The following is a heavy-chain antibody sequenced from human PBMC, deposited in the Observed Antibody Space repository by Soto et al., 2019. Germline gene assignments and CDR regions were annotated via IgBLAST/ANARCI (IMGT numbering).Heavy chain of an antibody. J-gene: IGHJ3*02. CDR3: AKYTAAGTRISLADAFDI. Sequence: PGGSLRLSCAASGFTFSSYAMSWVRQAPGKGLEWVSAISGSGGSTYYADSVKGRFTISRDNSKNTLYLQMNSLRAEDTAVYYCAKYTAAGTRISLADAFDIWGQGTMVTVSS. CDR1: GFTFSSYA. D-gene: IGHD6-13*01. CDR2: ISGSGGST. V-gene: IGHV3-23*01.